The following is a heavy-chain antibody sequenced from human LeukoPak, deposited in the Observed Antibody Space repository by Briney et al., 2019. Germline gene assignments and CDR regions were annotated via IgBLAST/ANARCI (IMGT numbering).Heavy chain of an antibody. CDR2: IYYSGST. J-gene: IGHJ4*02. CDR1: GGSINSDNYY. V-gene: IGHV4-31*03. D-gene: IGHD2/OR15-2a*01. Sequence: PSETLSLTCTVSGGSINSDNYYWAWSRHYPGKGLEWIGYIYYSGSTYYNPSLESRLTISIGTSQSQFSLKLSSVTAADTAVYYCARGYCNSATTNCHCDYWGQGTLVTVSS. CDR3: ARGYCNSATTNCHCDY.